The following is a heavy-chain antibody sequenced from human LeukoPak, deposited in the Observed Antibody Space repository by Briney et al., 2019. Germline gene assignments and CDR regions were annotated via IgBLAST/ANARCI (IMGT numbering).Heavy chain of an antibody. CDR2: IRYDGSNK. D-gene: IGHD6-13*01. CDR1: GFTFSSYE. V-gene: IGHV3-30*02. J-gene: IGHJ4*02. Sequence: PGGSLRLSCAASGFTFSSYEMNWVRQAPGKGLEWVAFIRYDGSNKYYADSVKGRFTISRDNSKNTLYLQMNSLRAEDTAVYYCAKDRIAAAGDFDYWGQGTLVTVSS. CDR3: AKDRIAAAGDFDY.